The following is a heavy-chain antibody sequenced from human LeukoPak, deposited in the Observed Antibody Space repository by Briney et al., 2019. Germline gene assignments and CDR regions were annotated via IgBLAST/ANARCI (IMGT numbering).Heavy chain of an antibody. CDR3: ATNYDFWSGFFDY. Sequence: SETLSPTCAVSGYSISSGYYWGWIRQPPGKGLEWIGSIYHSGSTYYNPSLKSRVTISVDTSKNQFSLTLSSVTAADTAVYYCATNYDFWSGFFDYWGEGTRVTVSS. V-gene: IGHV4-38-2*01. J-gene: IGHJ4*02. CDR2: IYHSGST. D-gene: IGHD3-3*01. CDR1: GYSISSGYY.